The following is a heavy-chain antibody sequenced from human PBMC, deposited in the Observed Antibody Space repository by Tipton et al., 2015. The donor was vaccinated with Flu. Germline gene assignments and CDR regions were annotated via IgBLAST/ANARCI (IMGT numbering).Heavy chain of an antibody. CDR1: GGSISSDY. CDR2: IYYSGST. Sequence: TLSLTCTVSGGSISSDYWSWIRQPPGKGLEWIGYIYYSGSTNYNPPLKSRVTISVDTSKNQFSLQLSSVTAADTAVYYCARDLKYSDYYYGMDVWGQGTTVTVSS. CDR3: ARDLKYSDYYYGMDV. J-gene: IGHJ6*02. V-gene: IGHV4-59*01. D-gene: IGHD2-21*01.